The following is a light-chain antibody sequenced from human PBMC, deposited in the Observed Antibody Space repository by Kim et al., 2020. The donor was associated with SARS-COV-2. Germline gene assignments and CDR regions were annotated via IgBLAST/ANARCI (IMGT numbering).Light chain of an antibody. Sequence: SPGERATLSCRASQNVSNNYLAWYQQKPGRAPRLLIYVASHRATGIPDRFSGSGSDTDFTLTISRLEPEDFGMYYCHQHANAPLRFGEGTKVDIK. V-gene: IGKV3-20*01. J-gene: IGKJ4*02. CDR3: HQHANAPLR. CDR2: VAS. CDR1: QNVSNNY.